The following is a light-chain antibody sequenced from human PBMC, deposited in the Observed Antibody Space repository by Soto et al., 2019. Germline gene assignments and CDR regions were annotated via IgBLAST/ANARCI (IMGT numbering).Light chain of an antibody. Sequence: VLNQSPATLSVSPGERATLACRASQGIXSNFGWYQQKPGQAPRFLXDCASSRATGSPVRLSGSGSGTEFTLTISSLHAEDFANYYCQQTRRDPSTFGGGTNVDIK. CDR1: QGIXSN. CDR2: CAS. V-gene: IGKV3-15*01. J-gene: IGKJ4*02. CDR3: QQTRRDPST.